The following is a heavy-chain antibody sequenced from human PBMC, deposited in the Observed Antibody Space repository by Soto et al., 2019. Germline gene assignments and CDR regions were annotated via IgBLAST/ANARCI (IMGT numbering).Heavy chain of an antibody. CDR1: GYTFTGYY. J-gene: IGHJ4*02. V-gene: IGHV1-2*04. CDR2: INPNSGGT. CDR3: ARWEDYYGSGPLDY. Sequence: ASVKVSCKASGYTFTGYYMHWVRQAPGQGLEWMGWINPNSGGTNYAQKFQGWVTMTRDTSISTAYMELSRLRSDDTAVYYCARWEDYYGSGPLDYWGQGTLVTVSS. D-gene: IGHD3-10*01.